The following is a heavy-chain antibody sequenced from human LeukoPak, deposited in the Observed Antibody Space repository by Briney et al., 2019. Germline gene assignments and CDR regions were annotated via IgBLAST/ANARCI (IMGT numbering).Heavy chain of an antibody. D-gene: IGHD1-1*01. Sequence: PSETLSLTCTVSGGSISSYYWSWIRQPPGKGLEWSGYIYYSGSTNYNPSLKSRVTISVDTSKNQFSLQLSSVTAADTAVYYCARSSSHYYYYGMDVWGQGTTVTVSS. J-gene: IGHJ6*02. V-gene: IGHV4-59*01. CDR1: GGSISSYY. CDR3: ARSSSHYYYYGMDV. CDR2: IYYSGST.